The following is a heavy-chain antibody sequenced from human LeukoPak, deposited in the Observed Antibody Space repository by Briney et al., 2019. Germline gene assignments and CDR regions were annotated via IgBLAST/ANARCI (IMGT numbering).Heavy chain of an antibody. D-gene: IGHD2-2*02. J-gene: IGHJ6*03. V-gene: IGHV3-23*01. CDR1: GFTFSSYA. CDR2: ISGSGGST. Sequence: GGSLRLSCAASGFTFSSYAMSWVRQAPGKGLEWVSAISGSGGSTYYADSVKGRFTISRDNSKNTLYLQMNSLRAEDTAVYYCATRGCSSTSCYTTYYYYYYYMDVWGKGTTVTVSS. CDR3: ATRGCSSTSCYTTYYYYYYYMDV.